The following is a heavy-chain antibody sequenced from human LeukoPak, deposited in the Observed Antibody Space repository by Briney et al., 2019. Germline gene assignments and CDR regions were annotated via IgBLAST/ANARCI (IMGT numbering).Heavy chain of an antibody. V-gene: IGHV3-7*03. CDR2: INRDGSER. J-gene: IGHJ6*02. Sequence: GGSLRLSCAASGFTFSNYWMTWVRQAPGKGLEWVANINRDGSERYYVDSVKGRFTIPRDDAKSSLYLQMNGLRAEDTAVYYCARRNAMDVWGQGTTVIVFS. CDR1: GFTFSNYW. CDR3: ARRNAMDV.